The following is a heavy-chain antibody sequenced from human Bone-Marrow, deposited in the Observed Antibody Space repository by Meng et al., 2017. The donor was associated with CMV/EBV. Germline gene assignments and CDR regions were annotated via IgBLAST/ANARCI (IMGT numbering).Heavy chain of an antibody. Sequence: GGSLRLPCAASGFTFSSYEMNWVRQAPGRGLEWVSFIGPGGTPIYYADSVEGRFTISRDSAKNSLYLEMSSLGVEDTAVYYCAGDSPRPYGMEVWGQGTTVTVSS. CDR2: IGPGGTPI. CDR1: GFTFSSYE. J-gene: IGHJ6*02. CDR3: AGDSPRPYGMEV. V-gene: IGHV3-48*03.